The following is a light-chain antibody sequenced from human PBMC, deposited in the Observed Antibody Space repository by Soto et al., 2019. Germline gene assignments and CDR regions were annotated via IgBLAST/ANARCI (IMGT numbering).Light chain of an antibody. CDR3: SSYTSSSALVV. CDR2: EVS. CDR1: SSDVGDYNY. J-gene: IGLJ2*01. Sequence: QSALTQPASVSGSPGQSITISCTGTSSDVGDYNYVSWYQQHPGKAPKLMIYEVSNRPSGVSNRFSGSKSGNTASLTISGLQAEDEADYYCSSYTSSSALVVFGGGTQLTVL. V-gene: IGLV2-14*01.